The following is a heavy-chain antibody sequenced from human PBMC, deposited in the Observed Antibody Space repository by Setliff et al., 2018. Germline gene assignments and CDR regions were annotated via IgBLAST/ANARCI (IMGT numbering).Heavy chain of an antibody. CDR1: GGSISRYH. D-gene: IGHD2-15*01. Sequence: SETLSLTCTVSGGSISRYHWSWIRQPQWKGLEWIGYIQTSGTTNYNPSLRTRVSISVDTSKNHFSLRLSSVTAADTAVYYCLRMRLVPHGHSWGQGTLVTVSS. J-gene: IGHJ4*02. CDR3: LRMRLVPHGHS. CDR2: IQTSGTT. V-gene: IGHV4-4*08.